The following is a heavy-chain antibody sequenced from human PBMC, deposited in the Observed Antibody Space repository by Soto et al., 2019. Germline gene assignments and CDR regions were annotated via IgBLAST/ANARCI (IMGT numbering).Heavy chain of an antibody. CDR3: ARSPTQREGGYYFDY. V-gene: IGHV3-11*05. J-gene: IGHJ4*02. CDR1: GFTFSDYY. D-gene: IGHD3-16*01. Sequence: QVQLVESGGGLVKPGGSLRLSCAASGFTFSDYYMSWIRQAPGKGLEWVSYISSSSSYTNYADSVKGRFTSSRDNAKNSLDLQMNSLRAEDTAVYYCARSPTQREGGYYFDYWGQGTLVTVSS. CDR2: ISSSSSYT.